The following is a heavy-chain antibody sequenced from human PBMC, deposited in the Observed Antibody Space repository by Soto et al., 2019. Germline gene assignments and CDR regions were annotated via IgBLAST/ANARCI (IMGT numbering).Heavy chain of an antibody. Sequence: GGSLRLSCTASGFTFGDYAMSWFRQAPGKGLEWVGFIRSKAYGGTTEYAASVKGRFTISRDDSKSIAYLQMNSLKTEDTAVYYCTRDGYSGYHSYFDYWGLGNMVTVSS. V-gene: IGHV3-49*03. CDR2: IRSKAYGGTT. D-gene: IGHD5-12*01. CDR3: TRDGYSGYHSYFDY. CDR1: GFTFGDYA. J-gene: IGHJ4*02.